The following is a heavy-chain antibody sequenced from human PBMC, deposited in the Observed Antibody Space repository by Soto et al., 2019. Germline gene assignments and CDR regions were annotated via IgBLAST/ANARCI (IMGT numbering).Heavy chain of an antibody. CDR3: ARGDAYYGMDV. Sequence: QVQLVESGGGVVQPGRSLRLSCVASGFTSSSYVMHWVRQAPGKGQEWVAVISYDGSNKHYADSVKGRFTISRDNSKNTLYLQMNSLRGEDTAVYSCARGDAYYGMDVWGQGTTVTVSS. J-gene: IGHJ6*02. CDR1: GFTSSSYV. CDR2: ISYDGSNK. V-gene: IGHV3-30*04.